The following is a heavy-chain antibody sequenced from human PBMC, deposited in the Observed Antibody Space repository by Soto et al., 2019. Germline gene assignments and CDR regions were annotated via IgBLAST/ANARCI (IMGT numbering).Heavy chain of an antibody. J-gene: IGHJ4*02. D-gene: IGHD3-22*01. V-gene: IGHV3-30*18. CDR2: ISYHGSNK. Sequence: PGGSLRLSCAASGFTFSSYGMHWVRQAPGKGMEWVAVISYHGSNKDYADSVKGRFTISRDNSKNTLYLQMNSLRAEDTAVYYCAKDKTDYYDSSGLGGFDYWGQGTLVTVSS. CDR1: GFTFSSYG. CDR3: AKDKTDYYDSSGLGGFDY.